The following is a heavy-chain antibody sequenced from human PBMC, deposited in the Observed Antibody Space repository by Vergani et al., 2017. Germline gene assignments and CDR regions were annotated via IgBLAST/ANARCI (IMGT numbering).Heavy chain of an antibody. CDR3: ARDSIAVAGRSFDY. J-gene: IGHJ4*02. Sequence: EVQLVESGGGLVQPGGSLRLSCAASGFTFSSYDMHWVRQATGKGLEWVSAIGTAGDTYYPGSVKGRFTISRDNSKNTLYLQMNSLRAEDTAVYYCARDSIAVAGRSFDYWGQGTLVTVSS. V-gene: IGHV3-13*04. CDR1: GFTFSSYD. CDR2: IGTAGDT. D-gene: IGHD6-19*01.